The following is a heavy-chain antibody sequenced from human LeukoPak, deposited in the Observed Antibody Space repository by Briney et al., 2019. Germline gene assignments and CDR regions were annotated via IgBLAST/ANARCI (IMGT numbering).Heavy chain of an antibody. D-gene: IGHD2-2*02. V-gene: IGHV4-39*01. CDR1: GGSISSSSYY. J-gene: IGHJ6*03. Sequence: ASETLSLTCTVSGGSISSSSYYWGWIRQPPGKGLEWIGSIYYSGRTYYNPSLKSRVTISVDTSKNQFSLKLSSVTAADTAVYYCARHLEYCSSTSCYNYYYYYYMDVWGKGTTVTVSS. CDR3: ARHLEYCSSTSCYNYYYYYYMDV. CDR2: IYYSGRT.